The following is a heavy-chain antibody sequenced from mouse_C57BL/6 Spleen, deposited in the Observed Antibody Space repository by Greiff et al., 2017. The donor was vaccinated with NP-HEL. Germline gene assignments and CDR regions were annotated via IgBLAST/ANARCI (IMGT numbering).Heavy chain of an antibody. J-gene: IGHJ2*01. CDR1: GFTFSDYG. CDR2: ISSGSSTI. Sequence: EVQGVESGGGLVKPGGSLKLSCAVSGFTFSDYGMHWVRQAPQKGLEWVAYISSGSSTIYYADTVKGRFTISRDNAKNTLFLQRTSLRSEDTAMYYWARDGDSHPMEYWGQGTTLTVSS. V-gene: IGHV5-17*01. D-gene: IGHD1-1*02. CDR3: ARDGDSHPMEY.